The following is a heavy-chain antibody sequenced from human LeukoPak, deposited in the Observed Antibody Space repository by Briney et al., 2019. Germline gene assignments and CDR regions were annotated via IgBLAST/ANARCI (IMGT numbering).Heavy chain of an antibody. CDR3: ARDGCSGGSCYSDFDY. J-gene: IGHJ4*02. V-gene: IGHV1-69*10. D-gene: IGHD2-15*01. CDR2: IIPILGIA. Sequence: ASVKVSCKASGGTFSSYAISWVRQAPGQGLEWMERIIPILGIANYAQKFQDRVTITADKSTSTAYMELSSLRSEDTAVYYCARDGCSGGSCYSDFDYWGQGTLVTVSS. CDR1: GGTFSSYA.